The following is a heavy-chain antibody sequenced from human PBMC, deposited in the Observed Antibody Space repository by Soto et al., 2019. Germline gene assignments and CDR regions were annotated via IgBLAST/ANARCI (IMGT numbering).Heavy chain of an antibody. Sequence: SETLSLTCTVSGGSIGSYYWSWIRQPPGKGLEWIGYIYYSGSTNYNPSLKSRVTISVDTSKNQFSLKLSSVTAADTAVYYCARASALVRANYYYFYYMDVWGKGTTVTVSS. CDR3: ARASALVRANYYYFYYMDV. V-gene: IGHV4-59*01. CDR2: IYYSGST. D-gene: IGHD6-13*01. J-gene: IGHJ6*03. CDR1: GGSIGSYY.